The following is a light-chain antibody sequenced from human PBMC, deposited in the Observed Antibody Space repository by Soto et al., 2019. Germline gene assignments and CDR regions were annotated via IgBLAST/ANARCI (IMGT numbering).Light chain of an antibody. CDR2: AAS. J-gene: IGKJ4*01. CDR1: QDVSRS. CDR3: QQLWTSPLT. V-gene: IGKV1-9*01. Sequence: DTQLTQSPSFLSASVGDRVTIACRASQDVSRSVGWYQQKPGTAPKLLISAASTLNSGVPSRFSGSGSGTDFTLTISSLQTEDFATYYCQQLWTSPLTFGGGTKVEI.